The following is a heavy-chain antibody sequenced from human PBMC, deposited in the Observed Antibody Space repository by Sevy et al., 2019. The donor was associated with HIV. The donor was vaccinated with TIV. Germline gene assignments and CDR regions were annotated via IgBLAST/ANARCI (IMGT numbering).Heavy chain of an antibody. V-gene: IGHV3-53*01. CDR2: IYSGGNT. D-gene: IGHD3-22*01. CDR3: ARSGGIYDSGPLDY. Sequence: GGSLRLSCAASGFTVSSNYMSWVRQSPGKGLEWVSVIYSGGNTDYADSVKGRFTISRDNSKNTLYLQMNSLRAEDTAVYYCARSGGIYDSGPLDYWGQGTLVTVSS. CDR1: GFTVSSNY. J-gene: IGHJ4*02.